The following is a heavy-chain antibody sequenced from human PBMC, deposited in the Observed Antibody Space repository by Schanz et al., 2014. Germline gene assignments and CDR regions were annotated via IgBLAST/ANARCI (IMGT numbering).Heavy chain of an antibody. CDR3: ARDTTWRLDL. CDR2: IYSRGSS. V-gene: IGHV4-61*02. J-gene: IGHJ2*01. D-gene: IGHD1-1*01. Sequence: QVQLQESGPGLVKPSQTLSLTCTVSGGSISSATYYWSWVRQPAGKGLEWIGRIYSRGSSTYNPSLKSRVTIPIDTPNTQFSLTLTSLTAADTAVYYCARDTTWRLDLWGRGTLVTVSS. CDR1: GGSISSATYY.